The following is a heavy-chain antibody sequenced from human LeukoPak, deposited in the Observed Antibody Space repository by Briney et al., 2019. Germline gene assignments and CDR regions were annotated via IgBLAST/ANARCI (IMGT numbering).Heavy chain of an antibody. CDR2: IYYSGST. CDR1: GGSISSFY. D-gene: IGHD4-11*01. V-gene: IGHV4-59*01. CDR3: ATMTTVIGWFDP. Sequence: SETLSLTCTVSGGSISSFYWSWIRQPPGKGLGWIGYIYYSGSTNYNPSLKSRVTISVDTSKNQFSLKLSSVTAADTAVYYCATMTTVIGWFDPWGQGTLVTVSS. J-gene: IGHJ5*02.